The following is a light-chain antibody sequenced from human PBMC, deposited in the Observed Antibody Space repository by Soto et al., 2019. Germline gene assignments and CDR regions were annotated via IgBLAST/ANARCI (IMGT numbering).Light chain of an antibody. Sequence: QSALTQPASVSGSPGQSVTISCTGTSSDVGFYKFVSWYQHRPGKAPKFILYEVSKRPSGVSNRFSGSKSGNTASLTISGLQAEEEAYYYCCSYSGSSYYVFGTGTKVTVL. CDR2: EVS. V-gene: IGLV2-23*02. CDR1: SSDVGFYKF. J-gene: IGLJ1*01. CDR3: CSYSGSSYYV.